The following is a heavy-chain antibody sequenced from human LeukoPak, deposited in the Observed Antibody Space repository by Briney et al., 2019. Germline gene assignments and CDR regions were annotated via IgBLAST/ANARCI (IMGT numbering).Heavy chain of an antibody. CDR2: IYHSGST. CDR1: GYSISSGYY. Sequence: PSETLSLTCAVSGYSISSGYYWGWIRQPPGKGLEWIGSIYHSGSTYYNPSLKGRVTISVDTSKNQFSLKLSSVTAADTAVYYCARNDYVWGSYRYPNWFDPWGQGTLVTVSS. J-gene: IGHJ5*02. D-gene: IGHD3-16*02. CDR3: ARNDYVWGSYRYPNWFDP. V-gene: IGHV4-38-2*01.